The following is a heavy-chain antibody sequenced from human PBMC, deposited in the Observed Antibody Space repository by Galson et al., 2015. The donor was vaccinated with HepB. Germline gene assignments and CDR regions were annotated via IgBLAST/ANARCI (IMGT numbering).Heavy chain of an antibody. D-gene: IGHD3-22*01. V-gene: IGHV3-21*01. Sequence: SLRLSCAASGFTFSSYSMNWVRQAPGKGLEWVSSISSSSSYIYYADSVKGRFTISRDNAKNSLYLQMNSLRAEDTAVYYCAREHGYYYDSSGYFDAFDIWGQGTMVTVSS. CDR1: GFTFSSYS. CDR3: AREHGYYYDSSGYFDAFDI. J-gene: IGHJ3*02. CDR2: ISSSSSYI.